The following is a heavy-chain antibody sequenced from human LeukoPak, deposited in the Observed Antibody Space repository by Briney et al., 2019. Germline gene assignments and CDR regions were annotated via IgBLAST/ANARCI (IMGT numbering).Heavy chain of an antibody. D-gene: IGHD3-16*01. Sequence: GGSLRLSCAASGFTFSSYAMHWVRQAPGKGLEWVAVISYDGSNKYYADSVKGRFTISRDNSKNTLYLQMNSLRAEDTAVYYCARDYGGYYDYVWGSLWFDPWGQGTLVTVSS. CDR1: GFTFSSYA. J-gene: IGHJ5*02. CDR2: ISYDGSNK. V-gene: IGHV3-30*04. CDR3: ARDYGGYYDYVWGSLWFDP.